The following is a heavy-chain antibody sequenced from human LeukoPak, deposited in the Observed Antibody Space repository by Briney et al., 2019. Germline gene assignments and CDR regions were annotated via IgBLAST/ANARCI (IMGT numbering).Heavy chain of an antibody. CDR2: ISYDGSNK. CDR1: GFTFSSYA. D-gene: IGHD2-2*01. V-gene: IGHV3-30*01. J-gene: IGHJ4*02. Sequence: GGSLRLSCAASGFTFSSYAMHWVRRAPGKGLEWVAVISYDGSNKYYADSVKGRFTISRDNSKNTLYLQMNSLRAEDTAVYYCARGTPPPYQLLLYYFDYWGQGTLVTVSS. CDR3: ARGTPPPYQLLLYYFDY.